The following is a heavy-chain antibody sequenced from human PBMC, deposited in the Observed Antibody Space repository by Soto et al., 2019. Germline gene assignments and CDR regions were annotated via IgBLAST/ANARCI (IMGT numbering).Heavy chain of an antibody. D-gene: IGHD5-12*01. CDR1: GGSISSYY. Sequence: PSETLSLTCTVSGGSISSYYWSWIRQPPGKGLEWIGYIYYSGSTNYNPSLKSRVTISVDTSKNQFSLKLSSVTAADTAVYYCARYSGYGPDASDIWGQGTMVTVSS. V-gene: IGHV4-59*01. CDR3: ARYSGYGPDASDI. J-gene: IGHJ3*02. CDR2: IYYSGST.